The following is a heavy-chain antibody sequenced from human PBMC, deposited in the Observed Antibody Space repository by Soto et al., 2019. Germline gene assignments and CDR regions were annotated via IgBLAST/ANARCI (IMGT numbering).Heavy chain of an antibody. CDR2: ISGSGGST. Sequence: GALRLSCAASGFTVSSYAMSWVRQAPGKGLEWVSAISGSGGSTYYADSVKGRFTISRDNSKNTLYLQMNSLRAEDTAVYYCAKVSPSTYSSSWPNWFDPWGQGTLVTVSS. J-gene: IGHJ5*02. CDR1: GFTVSSYA. CDR3: AKVSPSTYSSSWPNWFDP. D-gene: IGHD6-13*01. V-gene: IGHV3-23*01.